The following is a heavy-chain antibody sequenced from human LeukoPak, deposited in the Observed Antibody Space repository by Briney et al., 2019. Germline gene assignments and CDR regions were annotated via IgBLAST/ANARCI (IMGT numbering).Heavy chain of an antibody. CDR3: AKGIAVAGTGGNYYGMDV. CDR2: ILYDGSNK. J-gene: IGHJ6*02. D-gene: IGHD6-13*01. Sequence: GGSLRLSCAASGFTFSNYGMHWVRQAPGKGLEWVAVILYDGSNKRYADSVKGRVTISRDNSKNTLDLQMNSLRAEDTAVYYCAKGIAVAGTGGNYYGMDVWSQGTTVIVSS. CDR1: GFTFSNYG. V-gene: IGHV3-30*18.